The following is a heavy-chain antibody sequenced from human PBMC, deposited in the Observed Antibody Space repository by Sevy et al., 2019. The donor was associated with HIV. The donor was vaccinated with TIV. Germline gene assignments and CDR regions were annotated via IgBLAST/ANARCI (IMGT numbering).Heavy chain of an antibody. CDR2: ISGSGGST. CDR3: AKGDIAAAGTMDDY. CDR1: GFTFSSYA. V-gene: IGHV3-23*01. J-gene: IGHJ4*02. Sequence: GGSLRLSCVASGFTFSSYAMSWVRQAPGKGLEWVSAISGSGGSTYYADSVKGRFTISRDNSKNTLYLQMNSLRAEDTAVYYCAKGDIAAAGTMDDYWGQGTLVTVSS. D-gene: IGHD6-13*01.